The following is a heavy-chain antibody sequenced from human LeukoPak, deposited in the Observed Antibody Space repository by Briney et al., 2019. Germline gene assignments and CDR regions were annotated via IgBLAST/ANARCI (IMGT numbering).Heavy chain of an antibody. V-gene: IGHV3-9*01. CDR1: GFTFDDYA. J-gene: IGHJ6*03. CDR2: ISWNSGSI. CDR3: AKDLSHTPYYMDV. Sequence: PGRSLRLSCAASGFTFDDYAMHWVWQAPGKGLEWVSGISWNSGSIGYADSVKGRFTISRDNAKNSLYLQMNSLRAEDTALYYCAKDLSHTPYYMDVWGKGTTVTVSS.